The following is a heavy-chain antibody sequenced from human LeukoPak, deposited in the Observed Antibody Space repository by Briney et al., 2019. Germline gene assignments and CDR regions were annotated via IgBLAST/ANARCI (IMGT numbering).Heavy chain of an antibody. V-gene: IGHV1-69*05. CDR3: VVGVVIIGKYYYYMDV. J-gene: IGHJ6*03. CDR2: IIPIFGTA. D-gene: IGHD3-3*01. Sequence: GASVKVSCKASGGTFSSYAISWVRQAPGPGLEWMGGIIPIFGTANYAQKFQGRVTITTDESTSTAYMELSSLRSEDTAVYYCVVGVVIIGKYYYYMDVWGKGTTVTVSS. CDR1: GGTFSSYA.